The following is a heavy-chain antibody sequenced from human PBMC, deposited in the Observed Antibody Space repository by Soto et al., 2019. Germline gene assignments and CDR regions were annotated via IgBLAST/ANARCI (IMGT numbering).Heavy chain of an antibody. Sequence: SETLSLTCAVEGGSFSGYDWSWIRQPPGKGLEWIGEINHSGSTNYNPSLKSRVTISVDTSKNQFSLKLSSVTAADTAVYYCARGKPQTNLGGFIVGPCSAPRGHGTPVPVSP. J-gene: IGHJ1*01. CDR1: GGSFSGYD. CDR2: INHSGST. V-gene: IGHV4-34*01. D-gene: IGHD3-10*01. CDR3: ARGKPQTNLGGFIVGPCSAP.